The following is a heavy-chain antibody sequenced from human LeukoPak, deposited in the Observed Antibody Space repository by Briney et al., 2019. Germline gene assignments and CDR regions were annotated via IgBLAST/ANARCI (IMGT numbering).Heavy chain of an antibody. CDR1: GYTFTGYY. CDR3: ARRHITMVRGVPISFDGFDI. Sequence: ASVKVSCKASGYTFTGYYMHWVRQAPGQGLEWMGWINPNSGGTNYAQKFQGRVTMTRDTSISTAYLQWSSLKASDTAMYYCARRHITMVRGVPISFDGFDIWGQGTMVTVSS. CDR2: INPNSGGT. V-gene: IGHV1-2*02. D-gene: IGHD3-10*01. J-gene: IGHJ3*02.